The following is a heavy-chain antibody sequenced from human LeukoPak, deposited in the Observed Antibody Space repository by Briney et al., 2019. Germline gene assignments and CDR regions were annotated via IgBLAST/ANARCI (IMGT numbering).Heavy chain of an antibody. Sequence: GGSLRLSCAASGFTFDDYAMNWVRQAPGKGLEWVSGISWNSGSIGYADSVKGRFTISRDNAKNSLYLQMNSLRAEDTALYYCAKGTYVYGMDVWGQGTTVTVSS. CDR3: AKGTYVYGMDV. CDR1: GFTFDDYA. D-gene: IGHD3-16*01. J-gene: IGHJ6*02. CDR2: ISWNSGSI. V-gene: IGHV3-9*01.